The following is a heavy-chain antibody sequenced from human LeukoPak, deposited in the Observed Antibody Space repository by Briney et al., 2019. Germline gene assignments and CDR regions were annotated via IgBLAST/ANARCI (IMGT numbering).Heavy chain of an antibody. J-gene: IGHJ3*02. CDR3: HIAARPQTAFDI. V-gene: IGHV1-2*02. CDR1: GYTFTGYH. Sequence: ASVKVSCKASGYTFTGYHMHWVRQAPGQGLEWMGWINPNSGGTNYAQKFQGRVTMTRDTSISTAYMELSRLRSDDTAVYYCHIAARPQTAFDIWGQGTMVTVSS. D-gene: IGHD6-6*01. CDR2: INPNSGGT.